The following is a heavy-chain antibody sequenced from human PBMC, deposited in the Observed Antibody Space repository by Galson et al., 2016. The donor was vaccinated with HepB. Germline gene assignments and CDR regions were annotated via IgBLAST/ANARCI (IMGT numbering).Heavy chain of an antibody. V-gene: IGHV3-33*06. Sequence: SLRLSCAASGFTFGTYGMHWVRQAPGKGLEWVGFVWYHGSNQDYGESVKGRFTISRDNSKNTLYLQLNSLRAADTAIYYCAKEIPGGESTASPFDYWGQGTLVTVSS. J-gene: IGHJ4*02. D-gene: IGHD3-10*01. CDR1: GFTFGTYG. CDR3: AKEIPGGESTASPFDY. CDR2: VWYHGSNQ.